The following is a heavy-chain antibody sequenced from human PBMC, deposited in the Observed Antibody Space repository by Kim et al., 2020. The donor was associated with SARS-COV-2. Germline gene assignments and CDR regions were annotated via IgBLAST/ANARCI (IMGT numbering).Heavy chain of an antibody. Sequence: ASVKVSCKASGYTFTSYYMHWVRQAPGQGLEWMGIINPSGGSTSYAQKFQGRVTMTRDTSTSTVYMELSSLRSEDTAVYYCARDDAAGGGWPIDYYGMDVWGQGTTVTVSS. D-gene: IGHD2-15*01. J-gene: IGHJ6*02. CDR2: INPSGGST. CDR1: GYTFTSYY. CDR3: ARDDAAGGGWPIDYYGMDV. V-gene: IGHV1-46*01.